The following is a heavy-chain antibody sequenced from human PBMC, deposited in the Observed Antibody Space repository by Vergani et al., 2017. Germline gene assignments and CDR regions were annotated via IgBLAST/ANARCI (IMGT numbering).Heavy chain of an antibody. D-gene: IGHD1-20*01. J-gene: IGHJ6*02. CDR2: INAGNGNT. CDR3: ARLTGTHNYYYYGMDV. CDR1: GYTFTSYA. Sequence: QVQLVQSGAEVKKPGASVKVSCKASGYTFTSYAMHWVRQAPGQRLEWMGWINAGNGNTKYSQKFQGRVTITRGTSASTAYMELSSLRSEDTAVYYCARLTGTHNYYYYGMDVWGQGTTVTGS. V-gene: IGHV1-3*01.